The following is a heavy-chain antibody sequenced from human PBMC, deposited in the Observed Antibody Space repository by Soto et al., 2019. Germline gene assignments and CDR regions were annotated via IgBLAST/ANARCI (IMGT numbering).Heavy chain of an antibody. D-gene: IGHD1-7*01. Sequence: QVQLVQSGAEVKKPGSSVKVSCKASGGTFSSYAISWVRQAPGQGLEWMGGIIPIFGTANYAQKFQGRVTITADKSTSTADMELSSLRSEDTAVYYCARYGWNYQAGYYGMDVWGQGTTVTVSS. CDR1: GGTFSSYA. J-gene: IGHJ6*02. CDR2: IIPIFGTA. V-gene: IGHV1-69*06. CDR3: ARYGWNYQAGYYGMDV.